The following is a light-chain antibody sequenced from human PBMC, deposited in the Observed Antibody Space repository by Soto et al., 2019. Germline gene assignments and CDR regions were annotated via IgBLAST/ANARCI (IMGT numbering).Light chain of an antibody. CDR3: MQRIQLPET. CDR1: QSLLRSDGKGS. CDR2: GAS. V-gene: IGKV2D-29*02. J-gene: IGKJ2*01. Sequence: DFVMTQTPLSLSVSPGQPASISCKSSQSLLRSDGKGSLYWYLQKPGQSPQLLIYGASTRLSGVPARFSGSGSGTDFTLKISRVEAEDVGVYYCMQRIQLPETFGQGTKLEIK.